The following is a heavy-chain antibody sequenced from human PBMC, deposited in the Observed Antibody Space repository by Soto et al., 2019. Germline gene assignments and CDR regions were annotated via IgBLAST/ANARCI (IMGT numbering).Heavy chain of an antibody. CDR2: INAGNGNT. J-gene: IGHJ5*02. Sequence: ASVKVSCKASGYTFTSYAMHWVRQAPGQRLEWMGWINAGNGNTKYSQKFQGRVTITRDTSASTAYMELSSLRSEDTAVYYCTRDHSSGGYDWFDPGGQGTLVTVSS. CDR3: TRDHSSGGYDWFDP. CDR1: GYTFTSYA. D-gene: IGHD6-19*01. V-gene: IGHV1-3*01.